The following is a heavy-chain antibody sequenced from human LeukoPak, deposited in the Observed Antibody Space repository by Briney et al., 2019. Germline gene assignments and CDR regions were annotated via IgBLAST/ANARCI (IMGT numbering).Heavy chain of an antibody. CDR1: GGSNSSYY. Sequence: SETLSLTCTVSGGSNSSYYWSWIRQPPGKGLEWIGYIYYSGSTNYNPSLKSRVTISVDTSKNQFSLKLSSVTAADTAVYYCARGWGGADAFDIWGQGTMVTVSS. V-gene: IGHV4-59*01. CDR3: ARGWGGADAFDI. J-gene: IGHJ3*02. D-gene: IGHD7-27*01. CDR2: IYYSGST.